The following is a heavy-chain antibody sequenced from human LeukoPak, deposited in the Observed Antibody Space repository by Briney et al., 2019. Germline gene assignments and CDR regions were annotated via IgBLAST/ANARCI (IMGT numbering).Heavy chain of an antibody. V-gene: IGHV1-2*02. J-gene: IGHJ5*02. CDR1: GYTFTGYY. CDR3: ARGDSSGSNCFDA. Sequence: GASVKVSCKASGYTFTGYYMHWVRQAPGQGLEWMGWINPNSGGTNYAQKFQGRVTMTRDTSISTAYMELRSLRSDDTAVYYCARGDSSGSNCFDAWGQGTLVTVSS. CDR2: INPNSGGT. D-gene: IGHD3-22*01.